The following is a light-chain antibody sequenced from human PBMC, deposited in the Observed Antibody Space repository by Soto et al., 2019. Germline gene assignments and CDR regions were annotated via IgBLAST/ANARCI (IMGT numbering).Light chain of an antibody. V-gene: IGLV4-69*01. CDR3: QTWGTGIVV. CDR2: LNSDGSH. J-gene: IGLJ2*01. CDR1: SGHSNYA. Sequence: QSVLTQSPSASASLGASVKLTCTLSSGHSNYAIAWHQQQPEKGPRYLMKLNSDGSHSKGDGIPDRFSGSGSGAERYLTISSLQSEDEADYYCQTWGTGIVVFGGGTKLTVL.